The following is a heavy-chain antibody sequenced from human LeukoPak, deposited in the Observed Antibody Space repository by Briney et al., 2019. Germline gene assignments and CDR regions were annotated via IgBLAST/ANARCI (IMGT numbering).Heavy chain of an antibody. D-gene: IGHD3-22*01. CDR3: AKVDHDSSGYFDY. Sequence: GRSLRLSCAASGFTFSSYGMHWVRRAPGKELEWVAVISYDGSNKYYADSVKGRFTISRDNSKNTLYLQMNSLRAEDTAVYYCAKVDHDSSGYFDYWGQGTLVTVSS. CDR1: GFTFSSYG. V-gene: IGHV3-30*18. CDR2: ISYDGSNK. J-gene: IGHJ4*02.